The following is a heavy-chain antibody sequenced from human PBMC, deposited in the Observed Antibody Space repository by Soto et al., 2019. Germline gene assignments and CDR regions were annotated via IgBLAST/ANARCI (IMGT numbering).Heavy chain of an antibody. V-gene: IGHV4-31*03. D-gene: IGHD2-2*01. CDR1: GGSISSGGYY. CDR3: ARSGGYCISTSCRALIAAASSFDY. CDR2: IYYSWST. J-gene: IGHJ4*02. Sequence: PSETLSLTCTVSGGSISSGGYYWSXIXXXXGXXXXXXXXIYYSWSTYYNPSLKSRVTISVDTSKNQFSLKLSSVTAADTAVYYCARSGGYCISTSCRALIAAASSFDYWGQGTLVTVSS.